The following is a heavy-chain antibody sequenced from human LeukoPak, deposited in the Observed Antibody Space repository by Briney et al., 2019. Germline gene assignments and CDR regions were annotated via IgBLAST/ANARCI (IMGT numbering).Heavy chain of an antibody. CDR2: IIPIFGTA. J-gene: IGHJ3*02. CDR1: GGTFSSYA. Sequence: GASVKVSCKAPGGTFSSYAISWVRQAPGQGLEWMGGIIPIFGTANYAQKFQGRVTITTDESTSTAYMELSSLRSEDTAVYYCARDSVGPIIAAALDAFDIWGQGTMVTVSS. V-gene: IGHV1-69*05. D-gene: IGHD6-13*01. CDR3: ARDSVGPIIAAALDAFDI.